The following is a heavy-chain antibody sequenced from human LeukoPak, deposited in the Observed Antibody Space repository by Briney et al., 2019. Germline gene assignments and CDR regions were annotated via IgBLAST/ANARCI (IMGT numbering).Heavy chain of an antibody. CDR2: ISYDGSNK. Sequence: GGSLRLSCAASGFTFSSYAMHWVRQAPGKGLEWVAVISYDGSNKYYADSVKGRFTISRDNSKNTLYLQMNSLRAEDTAVYYCARSLGTYYYGSGPGGRGQGTLVTVSS. V-gene: IGHV3-30-3*01. J-gene: IGHJ4*02. D-gene: IGHD3-10*01. CDR1: GFTFSSYA. CDR3: ARSLGTYYYGSGPGG.